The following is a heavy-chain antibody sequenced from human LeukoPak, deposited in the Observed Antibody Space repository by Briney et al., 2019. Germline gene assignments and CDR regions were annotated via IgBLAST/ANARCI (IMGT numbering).Heavy chain of an antibody. CDR1: GFIFTDHW. J-gene: IGHJ4*02. D-gene: IGHD3-16*01. V-gene: IGHV3-7*01. CDR3: ARAVDVADY. CDR2: IKEDESAK. Sequence: GGSLRLSCVASGFIFTDHWMSWVRQAPGKGLDWVANIKEDESAKFYVDSVRGRFTISRDNAKNSVYLEMNNLRVEDTAVYYCARAVDVADYWGRGTLVTVSS.